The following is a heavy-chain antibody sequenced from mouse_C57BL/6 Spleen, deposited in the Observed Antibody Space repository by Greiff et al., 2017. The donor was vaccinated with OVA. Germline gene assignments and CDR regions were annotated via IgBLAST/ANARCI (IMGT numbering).Heavy chain of an antibody. CDR3: TRSTMVTAEYYFDY. CDR1: GFTFSNYW. D-gene: IGHD2-2*01. V-gene: IGHV6-3*01. CDR2: IRLKSDNYAT. J-gene: IGHJ2*01. Sequence: EVQGVESGGGLVQPGGSMKLSCVASGFTFSNYWMNWVRQSPEKGLEWVAQIRLKSDNYATHYAESVKGRFTISRDDSKSSVYLQMNNLRAEDTGIYYCTRSTMVTAEYYFDYWGQGTTLTVSS.